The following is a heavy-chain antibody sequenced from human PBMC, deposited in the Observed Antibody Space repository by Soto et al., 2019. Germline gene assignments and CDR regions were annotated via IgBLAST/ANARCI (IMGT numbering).Heavy chain of an antibody. D-gene: IGHD3-10*01. J-gene: IGHJ4*02. Sequence: QVQLVQSGAEVKMPGASVKVSCKASGYTFTNYCFSWVRQAPGQVLQWVGWISAYNGDTNYAPRFQVRVTLTTDTSTTTAYMELRSLTSDDTAVYYCARDPPKSYGAGKGDYWGQGTPVTVSS. CDR3: ARDPPKSYGAGKGDY. V-gene: IGHV1-18*01. CDR1: GYTFTNYC. CDR2: ISAYNGDT.